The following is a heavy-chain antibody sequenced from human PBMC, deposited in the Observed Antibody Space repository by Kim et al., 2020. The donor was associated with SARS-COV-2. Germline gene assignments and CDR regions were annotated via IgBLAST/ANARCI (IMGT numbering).Heavy chain of an antibody. D-gene: IGHD5-18*01. CDR3: AREVQSGYTYYFDY. Sequence: GGSLRLSCAASGFTFSSYAMHWVRQAPGKGLEWVAVISYDGSNKYYADSVKGRFTISRDNSKNTLYLQMNSLRAEDTAVYYCAREVQSGYTYYFDYWGQG. CDR2: ISYDGSNK. CDR1: GFTFSSYA. J-gene: IGHJ4*02. V-gene: IGHV3-30*04.